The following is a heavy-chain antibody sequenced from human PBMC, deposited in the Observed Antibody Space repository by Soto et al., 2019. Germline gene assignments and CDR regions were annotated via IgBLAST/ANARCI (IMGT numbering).Heavy chain of an antibody. CDR3: ARVLREYSGYDVFDS. CDR2: IWYDGSNK. V-gene: IGHV3-33*01. Sequence: QVQLVESGGGVVQPGRSLRLSCAASGFTFSSYGMHWVRQAPGKGLEWVALIWYDGSNKYYADSVKGRFTISRDNSKNTLYLQMNSLRAEDTAVYYCARVLREYSGYDVFDSWGQGTLVTVSS. J-gene: IGHJ4*02. CDR1: GFTFSSYG. D-gene: IGHD5-12*01.